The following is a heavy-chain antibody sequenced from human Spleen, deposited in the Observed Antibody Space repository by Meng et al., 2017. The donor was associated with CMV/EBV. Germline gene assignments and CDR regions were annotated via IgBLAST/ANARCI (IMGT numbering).Heavy chain of an antibody. V-gene: IGHV4-34*01. CDR1: GGSFSGYY. D-gene: IGHD1-1*01. CDR2: INHSGST. Sequence: SETLSLTCAVYGGSFSGYYWSWIRQPPGKGLEWIGEINHSGSTNYNPSLKGRVAISLDTSKNQFSLKLASVTAADTAMYYCAGPDDMGSSPHDPFDIWGQGTMVTVSS. J-gene: IGHJ3*02. CDR3: AGPDDMGSSPHDPFDI.